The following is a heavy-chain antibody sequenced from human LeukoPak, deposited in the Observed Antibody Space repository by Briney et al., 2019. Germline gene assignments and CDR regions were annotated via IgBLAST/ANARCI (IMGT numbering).Heavy chain of an antibody. CDR1: GYTLTELS. D-gene: IGHD1-7*01. V-gene: IGHV1-24*01. CDR3: AIETGNTGSDFDY. J-gene: IGHJ4*02. Sequence: VASVKVSCKVSGYTLTELSMHWVRQAPGKGVEWMGGFDPEDGETIYAQKFQGRVTMTEDTSTDTAYMELSSLRSEDTAVYYCAIETGNTGSDFDYWGQGTLVTVSS. CDR2: FDPEDGET.